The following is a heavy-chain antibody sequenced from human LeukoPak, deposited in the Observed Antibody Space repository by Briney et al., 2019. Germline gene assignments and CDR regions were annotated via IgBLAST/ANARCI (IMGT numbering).Heavy chain of an antibody. D-gene: IGHD4-17*01. Sequence: SGGSLRLSCAASGFTISSYSMNWVRQAPGKGLEWLSYIDSGTYGNTIYYPHTVKGRFTISRDNAKNSLYLQMDGLRDEDTAVYYCARDRDYAFDYWGQGTLVTVSS. CDR3: ARDRDYAFDY. V-gene: IGHV3-48*02. CDR1: GFTISSYS. CDR2: IDSGTYGNTI. J-gene: IGHJ4*02.